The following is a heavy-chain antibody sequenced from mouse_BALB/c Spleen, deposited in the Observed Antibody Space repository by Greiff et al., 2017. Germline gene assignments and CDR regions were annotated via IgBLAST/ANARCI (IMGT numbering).Heavy chain of an antibody. J-gene: IGHJ4*01. CDR1: GFTFSDYY. D-gene: IGHD2-2*01. CDR2: ISDGGSYT. CDR3: ARGGYLYAMDY. V-gene: IGHV5-4*02. Sequence: EVQGVESGGGLVKPGGSLKLSCAASGFTFSDYYMYWVRQTPEKRLEWVATISDGGSYTYYPDSVKGRFTISRDNAKNNLYLQMSSLKSEDTAMYYCARGGYLYAMDYWGQGTSVTVSS.